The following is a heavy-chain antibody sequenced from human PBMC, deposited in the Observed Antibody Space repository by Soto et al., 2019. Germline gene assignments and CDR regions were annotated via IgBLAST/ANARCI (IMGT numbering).Heavy chain of an antibody. CDR2: ISAYNGNT. CDR3: ARHGVCSGGSCYSGH. Sequence: ASVKVSCKASGYAFTSYGISWVRQAPGQGLEWMGWISAYNGNTNYAQKLQGRVTMTTDTSTSTAYMELRSLRSDDTAVYYCARHGVCSGGSCYSGHWGQGTLVTVSS. V-gene: IGHV1-18*01. CDR1: GYAFTSYG. D-gene: IGHD2-15*01. J-gene: IGHJ4*02.